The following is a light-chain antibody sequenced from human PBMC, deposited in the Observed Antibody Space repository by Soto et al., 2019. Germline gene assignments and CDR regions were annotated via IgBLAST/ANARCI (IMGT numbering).Light chain of an antibody. J-gene: IGLJ2*01. CDR2: DVT. Sequence: QSALTQPASVSGSPGQSITIPCTGTSSDVGGYNYVSWYQQNPGKAPKLMIYDVTDRPSGVSNRFSGSKSGNTASLTISGLQAEDEADYYCSSYTRSTTLVVFGGGTKVTVL. V-gene: IGLV2-14*01. CDR3: SSYTRSTTLVV. CDR1: SSDVGGYNY.